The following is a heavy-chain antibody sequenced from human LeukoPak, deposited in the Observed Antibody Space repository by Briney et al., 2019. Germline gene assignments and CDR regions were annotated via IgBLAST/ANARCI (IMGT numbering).Heavy chain of an antibody. D-gene: IGHD1-26*01. J-gene: IGHJ4*02. CDR3: ASNSGSYWSGSDY. Sequence: SVKVSCKASGYTFTSYGISWVRQAPGQGLEWMGRIIPILGIANYAQKFQGRVTITADKSTSTAYMELSSLRSEDTAVYYCASNSGSYWSGSDYWGQGTLVTVSS. CDR2: IIPILGIA. V-gene: IGHV1-69*04. CDR1: GYTFTSYG.